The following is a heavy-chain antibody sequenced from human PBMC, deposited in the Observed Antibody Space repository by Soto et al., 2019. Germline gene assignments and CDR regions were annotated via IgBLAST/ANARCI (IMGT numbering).Heavy chain of an antibody. Sequence: SETLSLTCDVSGVSISSGNWWSWVRQPPGKGLEWIAEVYNDGSANYHPSLESRATISVDRSKNQFSLRLSSVTAADTAVYYCARELSTMQGARYFERWGRGTLVTVSS. J-gene: IGHJ2*01. V-gene: IGHV4-4*02. D-gene: IGHD3-10*01. CDR3: ARELSTMQGARYFER. CDR2: VYNDGSA. CDR1: GVSISSGNW.